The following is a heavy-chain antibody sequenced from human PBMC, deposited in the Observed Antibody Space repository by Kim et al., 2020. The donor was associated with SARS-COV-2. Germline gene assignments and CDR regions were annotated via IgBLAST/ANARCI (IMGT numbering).Heavy chain of an antibody. J-gene: IGHJ4*02. D-gene: IGHD6-19*01. CDR3: ARSRGWAGKGKDLDY. V-gene: IGHV4-34*01. CDR1: GGSFSGYY. CDR2: INHSGST. Sequence: SETLSLTCAVYGGSFSGYYWSWIRQPPGKGLEWIGEINHSGSTNYNPSLKSRVTISVDTSKNQFSLKLSSVTAADTAVYYCARSRGWAGKGKDLDYWGQGTLVTVSS.